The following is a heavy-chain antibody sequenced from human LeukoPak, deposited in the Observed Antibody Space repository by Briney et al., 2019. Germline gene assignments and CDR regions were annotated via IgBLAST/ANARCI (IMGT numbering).Heavy chain of an antibody. CDR2: INSDGSIT. V-gene: IGHV3-74*01. Sequence: GGSLRLSCAASGFTFSRNWMHWVRQAPGKGLVWVSRINSDGSITNYADSVKGRFTISRDNAKNTLYLQMNSLRAEDTAVYYCARDSDRDDFGFDYWGQGTLVTVSS. CDR3: ARDSDRDDFGFDY. CDR1: GFTFSRNW. J-gene: IGHJ4*02. D-gene: IGHD3-3*01.